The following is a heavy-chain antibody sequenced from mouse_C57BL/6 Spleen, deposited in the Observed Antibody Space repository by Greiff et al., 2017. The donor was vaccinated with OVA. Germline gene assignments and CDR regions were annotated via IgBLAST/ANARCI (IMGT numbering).Heavy chain of an antibody. D-gene: IGHD2-4*01. CDR1: GYTFTDYY. Sequence: VQLQQSGPELVKPGASVKISCKASGYTFTDYYMNWVKQSHGKSLEWIGDINPNNGGTSYNQKFKGKATLTVDKSSSTAYMELRSLTSEDSAVYYGAREDYDYAVYFDYWGQGTTLTVSS. J-gene: IGHJ2*01. CDR2: INPNNGGT. V-gene: IGHV1-26*01. CDR3: AREDYDYAVYFDY.